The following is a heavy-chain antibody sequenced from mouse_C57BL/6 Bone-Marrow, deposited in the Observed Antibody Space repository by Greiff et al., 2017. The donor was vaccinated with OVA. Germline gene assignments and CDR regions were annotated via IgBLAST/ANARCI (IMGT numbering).Heavy chain of an antibody. D-gene: IGHD1-1*01. CDR2: IYPRSGNT. CDR1: GYTFTSYG. CDR3: ARDYYGSSRRYFDY. Sequence: QVQLQQSGAELARPGASVKLSCKASGYTFTSYGISWVKQRTGQGLEWIGEIYPRSGNTYYNEKFKGKATLTADKSSSTAYMELRSRTSEDSAVYFCARDYYGSSRRYFDYWGQGTTLTVSS. J-gene: IGHJ2*01. V-gene: IGHV1-81*01.